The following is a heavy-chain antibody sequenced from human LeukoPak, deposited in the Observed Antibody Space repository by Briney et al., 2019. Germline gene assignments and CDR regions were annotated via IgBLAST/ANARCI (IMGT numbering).Heavy chain of an antibody. CDR2: ISAYNGNT. J-gene: IGHJ6*02. Sequence: ASVKVSCKASGYTITSYGISWVRQAPGQGLEWMGWISAYNGNTNYAQKLQGRVTMTTDTSTSTAYMELRSLRSDDTAVYYCARDNGVAPLYYYGMDVWGQGTTVTVSS. CDR3: ARDNGVAPLYYYGMDV. V-gene: IGHV1-18*01. CDR1: GYTITSYG. D-gene: IGHD2-8*01.